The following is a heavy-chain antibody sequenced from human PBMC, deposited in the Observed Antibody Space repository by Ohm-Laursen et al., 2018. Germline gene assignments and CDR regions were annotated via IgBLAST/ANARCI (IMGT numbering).Heavy chain of an antibody. V-gene: IGHV4-59*01. CDR3: ARGGSYGPNYFDH. D-gene: IGHD5-18*01. CDR2: MHYTGSA. CDR1: GDSITSYF. Sequence: SETLSLTCTVSGDSITSYFWGWIRQPPGKGLQWIAYMHYTGSAKYHPSLNSRVTMSVDTSKSQFSLKLTSVTAADTAVYYCARGGSYGPNYFDHWGQRTLVTVSS. J-gene: IGHJ4*02.